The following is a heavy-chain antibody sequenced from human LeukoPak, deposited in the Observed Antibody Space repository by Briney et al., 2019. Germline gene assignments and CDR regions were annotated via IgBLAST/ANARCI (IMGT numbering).Heavy chain of an antibody. CDR1: GFTFSTYW. CDR2: ISSSSGITK. J-gene: IGHJ4*02. CDR3: ARDSSGWYYIDY. Sequence: GGSLRLSCAASGFTFSTYWMHWVRQAPGKGLEWVSYISSSSGITKYYADSVKGRFTISRDNAKNSLFLQMNSLRAEDTAVYYCARDSSGWYYIDYWGQGTLVTVSS. D-gene: IGHD6-19*01. V-gene: IGHV3-48*04.